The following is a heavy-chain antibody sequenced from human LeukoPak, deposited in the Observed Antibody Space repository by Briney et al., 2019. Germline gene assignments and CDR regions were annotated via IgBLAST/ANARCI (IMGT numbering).Heavy chain of an antibody. Sequence: GGSLRLSCAASGFTFSGSAIHWVRQASGKGLEWVGRIRSKANSYATAYAASVKGRFTISRDDSKNTAYLQMNSLKTEDTAVYYCTRQDIVATDLFDYWGQGTLVTVSS. CDR3: TRQDIVATDLFDY. CDR1: GFTFSGSA. V-gene: IGHV3-73*01. J-gene: IGHJ4*02. D-gene: IGHD5-12*01. CDR2: IRSKANSYAT.